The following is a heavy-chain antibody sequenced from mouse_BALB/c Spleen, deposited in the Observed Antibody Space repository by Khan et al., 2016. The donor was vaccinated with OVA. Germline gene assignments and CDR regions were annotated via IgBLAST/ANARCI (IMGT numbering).Heavy chain of an antibody. V-gene: IGHV1-77*01. CDR1: GYTFTDYY. CDR2: ISPGSGDT. CDR3: ARRSYVGCTVAS. J-gene: IGHJ3*01. D-gene: IGHD2-12*01. Sequence: QVQLMQSGAELARPGASVKLSCTASGYTFTDYYINWVKQRTGQGFEWIGEISPGSGDTYYNERFMGKATLTADKSSSTAYMQLSSRTSDGSAVYFCARRSYVGCTVASWRRGTVVTVSA.